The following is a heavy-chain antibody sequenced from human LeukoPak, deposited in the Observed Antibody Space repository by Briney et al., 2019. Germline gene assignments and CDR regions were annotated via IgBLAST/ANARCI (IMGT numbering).Heavy chain of an antibody. CDR3: ARDRLATITWGEFGGGY. Sequence: ASVKVSCKASGYTFTSYAMNWVRQAPGQGLEWMGWINTNTGNPTYAQGFTGRFVFSLDTSVSTAYLQISSLKAEDTAVYYCARDRLATITWGEFGGGYWGQGTLVTVSS. CDR1: GYTFTSYA. D-gene: IGHD5-24*01. J-gene: IGHJ4*02. V-gene: IGHV7-4-1*02. CDR2: INTNTGNP.